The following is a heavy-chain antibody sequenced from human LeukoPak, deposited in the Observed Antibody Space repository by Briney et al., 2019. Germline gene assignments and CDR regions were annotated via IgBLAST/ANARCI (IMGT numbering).Heavy chain of an antibody. V-gene: IGHV4-59*08. CDR2: IYYSGST. Sequence: SETLSLTCTVSGGSISSYYWSWIRQPPGKGLEWIGYIYYSGSTNYNPSLKSRVTISVDTSKNQFSLKLSSVAAADTAVCYCARSGYYYYGMDVWGQGTTVTVSS. CDR1: GGSISSYY. CDR3: ARSGYYYYGMDV. J-gene: IGHJ6*02.